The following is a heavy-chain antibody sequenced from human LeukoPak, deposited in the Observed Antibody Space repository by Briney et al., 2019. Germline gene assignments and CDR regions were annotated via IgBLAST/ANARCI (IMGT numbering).Heavy chain of an antibody. D-gene: IGHD6-19*01. CDR1: GFTFSSYA. J-gene: IGHJ4*02. Sequence: PGGSLRLSCSASGFTFSSYAMHWVRQAPGKGLEYVSAISSNGGSTYYADSVKGRFTISRDNSKNTLYLQMSSLRAEDTAAYYCVKDLGQQWLVSYFDYWGQGTLVTVSS. V-gene: IGHV3-64D*06. CDR2: ISSNGGST. CDR3: VKDLGQQWLVSYFDY.